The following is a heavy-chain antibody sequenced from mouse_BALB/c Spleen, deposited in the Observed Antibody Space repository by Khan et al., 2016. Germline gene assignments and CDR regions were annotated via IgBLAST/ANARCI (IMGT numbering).Heavy chain of an antibody. D-gene: IGHD1-1*01. CDR2: IAPANGNT. V-gene: IGHV14-3*02. CDR3: ATAVVAHYSAMDY. Sequence: VQLQQPGAELVKPGASVKSSCIASAFNIKDTYMHWVKQRPEQGLEWIGRIAPANGNTKYDPKSQGKATTTADTSSNTADLQLSSLRAADTAIYDCATAVVAHYSAMDYWGQGTSVTVSS. J-gene: IGHJ4*01. CDR1: AFNIKDTY.